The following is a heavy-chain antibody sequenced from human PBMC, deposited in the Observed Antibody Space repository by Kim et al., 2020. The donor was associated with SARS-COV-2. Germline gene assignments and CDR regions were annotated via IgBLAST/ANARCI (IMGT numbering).Heavy chain of an antibody. V-gene: IGHV1-18*01. CDR2: ISAYNGNT. D-gene: IGHD6-19*01. J-gene: IGHJ5*02. CDR1: GYTFTSYG. CDR3: ARVVGPRIAVRGWFDP. Sequence: ASVKVSCKASGYTFTSYGISWVRQAPGQGLEWMGWISAYNGNTNYAQKLQGRVTMTTDTSTSTAYMELRSLRSDDTAVYYCARVVGPRIAVRGWFDPWGQGTLVTVSS.